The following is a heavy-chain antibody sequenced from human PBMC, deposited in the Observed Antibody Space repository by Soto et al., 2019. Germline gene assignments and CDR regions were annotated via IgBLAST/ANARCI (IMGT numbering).Heavy chain of an antibody. D-gene: IGHD6-13*01. J-gene: IGHJ4*02. CDR3: ARDGQQLADEFDY. V-gene: IGHV3-11*05. Sequence: PGASLRLSCAASGFTFSDYYMSWIRQAPGKGLEWVSYISSSSSYTNYADSVKGRFTISRDNAKNSLYLQMNSLRAEDTAVYYCARDGQQLADEFDYLGQGTLVTVSS. CDR1: GFTFSDYY. CDR2: ISSSSSYT.